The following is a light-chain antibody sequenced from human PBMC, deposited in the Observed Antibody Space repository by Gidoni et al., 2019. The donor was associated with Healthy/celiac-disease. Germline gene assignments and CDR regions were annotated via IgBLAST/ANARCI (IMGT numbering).Light chain of an antibody. V-gene: IGKV3-11*01. CDR1: QSVSSY. Sequence: EIVLTQSPATLSLSPGERATLSCRASQSVSSYLAWYQQKPGQAPRLLLYDASNRATGIPARFSGSGSGTDFTLTISSLEPDDFAVYYCQQRSNWPPRTFGQGTKVEIK. J-gene: IGKJ1*01. CDR2: DAS. CDR3: QQRSNWPPRT.